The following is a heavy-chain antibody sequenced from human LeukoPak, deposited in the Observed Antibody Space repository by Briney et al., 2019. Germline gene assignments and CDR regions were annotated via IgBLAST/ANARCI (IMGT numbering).Heavy chain of an antibody. CDR3: ARVSVGAPAFDY. V-gene: IGHV3-7*01. CDR2: INEDGSEK. J-gene: IGHJ4*02. Sequence: GGSLRLSCSASGFSCSSYWMSWVRQAPGKGLEWVALINEDGSEKYYVDSVKGRFFISRDNAAKSLSLQMNRLRDADTAVYYCARVSVGAPAFDYWGQGNLVTVSS. CDR1: GFSCSSYW. D-gene: IGHD1-26*01.